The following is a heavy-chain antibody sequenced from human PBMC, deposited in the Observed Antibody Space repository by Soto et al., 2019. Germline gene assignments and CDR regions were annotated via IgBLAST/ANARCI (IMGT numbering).Heavy chain of an antibody. CDR1: GYTFTSYA. V-gene: IGHV1-3*01. CDR3: ARGAWTYYFDF. CDR2: INAGNGNT. Sequence: QVQLVQSGAEVKQPGASVKISCKASGYTFTSYAIHWARQAPGQRLEWMGWINAGNGNTKYSHKFQGRVTITKDTSASTAYMELSSLRSEDTAVYYCARGAWTYYFDFWGQGTLVTVSS. J-gene: IGHJ4*02.